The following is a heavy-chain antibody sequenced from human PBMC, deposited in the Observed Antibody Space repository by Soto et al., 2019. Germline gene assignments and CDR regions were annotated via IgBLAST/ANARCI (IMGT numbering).Heavy chain of an antibody. D-gene: IGHD2-21*01. CDR3: ARDLYSSANYYYYGMDV. Sequence: GASVKVSCKASGYTFTIYDMHWVRQAPGQGLEWVGIINPSGGSTSYAQKFQGRVTMTRDTSTSTVYMELRSLRSEDTAVYYCARDLYSSANYYYYGMDVWGQGTTVTVSS. CDR1: GYTFTIYD. CDR2: INPSGGST. J-gene: IGHJ6*02. V-gene: IGHV1-46*01.